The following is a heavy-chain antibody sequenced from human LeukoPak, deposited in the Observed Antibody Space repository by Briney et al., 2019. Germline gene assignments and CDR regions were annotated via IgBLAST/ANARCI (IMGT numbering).Heavy chain of an antibody. J-gene: IGHJ4*02. CDR1: GFTFSSYA. CDR3: AKDNVWELLEGSRYFDY. CDR2: ISYDGSNK. D-gene: IGHD1-26*01. Sequence: PGGSLRLSCAASGFTFSSYAMHWVRQAPGKGLEWVAVISYDGSNKYYADSVKGRFTISRDNSKNTLYLQMNSLRAEDTAVYYCAKDNVWELLEGSRYFDYWGQGTLVTVSS. V-gene: IGHV3-30-3*01.